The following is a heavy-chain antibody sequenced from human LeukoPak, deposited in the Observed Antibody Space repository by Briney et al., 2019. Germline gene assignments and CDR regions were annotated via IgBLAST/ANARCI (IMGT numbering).Heavy chain of an antibody. J-gene: IGHJ4*02. CDR2: IYYSGST. V-gene: IGHV4-61*05. Sequence: SETLSLTCTVSGGSISSSSYYWGWIRQPPGKGLEWIGYIYYSGSTNYKPSLKSRVTISLDTSKNQFSLKLSSVTAAGTAVYYCATSVLPVDYFDYWGQGTLVTVSS. CDR1: GGSISSSSYY. CDR3: ATSVLPVDYFDY. D-gene: IGHD2-2*01.